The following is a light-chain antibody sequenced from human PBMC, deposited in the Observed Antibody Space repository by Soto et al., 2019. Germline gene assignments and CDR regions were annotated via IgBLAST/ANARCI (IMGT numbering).Light chain of an antibody. CDR1: EIITNR. J-gene: IGKJ1*01. Sequence: VGDRVTITCRASEIITNRLAWYQQKPGKAPKVLIYDAPNLESGVPSRFSGFRSGTEFTLTISSLQPDDFAVYYCQQYGSSPVTFGQGTKVDIK. CDR3: QQYGSSPVT. V-gene: IGKV1-5*01. CDR2: DAP.